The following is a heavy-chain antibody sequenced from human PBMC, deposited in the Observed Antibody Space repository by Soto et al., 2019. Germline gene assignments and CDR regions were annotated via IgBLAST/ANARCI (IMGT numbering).Heavy chain of an antibody. CDR2: IIPILGIA. Sequence: ASVKVSCKASGGTFSSYTISWVRQAPGQGLEWMGRIIPILGIANYAQKFQGRVTITADKSTSTAYMELSSLRSEDTAVYYCASTVYCSSTSCYSTPYYYYGMDVWGQGTTVTVSS. V-gene: IGHV1-69*02. CDR1: GGTFSSYT. D-gene: IGHD2-2*01. J-gene: IGHJ6*02. CDR3: ASTVYCSSTSCYSTPYYYYGMDV.